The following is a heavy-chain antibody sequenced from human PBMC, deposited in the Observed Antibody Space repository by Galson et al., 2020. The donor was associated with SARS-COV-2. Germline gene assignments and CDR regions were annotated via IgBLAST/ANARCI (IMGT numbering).Heavy chain of an antibody. Sequence: ETSETLSLTCTVSGGSISSYYWSWIRQPPGKGLEWIGYINYSGSNNYNPSLKSRVTISVNTSKNQFSLKLSSVTAADTAAYYCARHVRPQWLVATQPYFDYWGQGTLVTVSS. J-gene: IGHJ4*02. CDR3: ARHVRPQWLVATQPYFDY. CDR1: GGSISSYY. CDR2: INYSGSN. V-gene: IGHV4-59*08. D-gene: IGHD6-19*01.